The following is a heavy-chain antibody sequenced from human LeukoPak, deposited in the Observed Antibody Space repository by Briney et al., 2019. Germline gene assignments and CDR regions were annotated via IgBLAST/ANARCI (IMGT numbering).Heavy chain of an antibody. Sequence: ASVKVSCKASGYTFTGYYMHRVRQAPGQGLEWMGWINPNSGGTNYAQKFQGRVTMTRDTSISTAYMELSRLRSDDTAVYYCARDSSSWYYNWFDPWGQGTLVTVSS. D-gene: IGHD6-13*01. V-gene: IGHV1-2*02. CDR3: ARDSSSWYYNWFDP. CDR2: INPNSGGT. J-gene: IGHJ5*02. CDR1: GYTFTGYY.